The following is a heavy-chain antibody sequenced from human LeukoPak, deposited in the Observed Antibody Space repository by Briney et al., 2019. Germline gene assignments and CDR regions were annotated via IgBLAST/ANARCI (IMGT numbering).Heavy chain of an antibody. V-gene: IGHV1-2*02. CDR3: ARQGSGWYVPLDY. Sequence: ASVNVSCKASGYTFTGYYMHWVRQAPGQGLEWMGWINPNSGGTNYAQKFQGRVTMTRDTSISTAYMELSRLRSDDTAVYYCARQGSGWYVPLDYWGQGTLVTVSS. CDR2: INPNSGGT. J-gene: IGHJ4*02. D-gene: IGHD6-19*01. CDR1: GYTFTGYY.